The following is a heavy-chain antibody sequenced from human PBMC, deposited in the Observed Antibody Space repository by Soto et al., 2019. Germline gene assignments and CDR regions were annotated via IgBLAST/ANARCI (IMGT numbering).Heavy chain of an antibody. V-gene: IGHV1-69*13. J-gene: IGHJ4*02. CDR1: GGAFSSYA. CDR3: ARDSRYYYDSSGYYSFDY. D-gene: IGHD3-22*01. Sequence: SVKVSCKASGGAFSSYAISWVRQAPGQGLEWMGGIIPIFGTANYAQKFQGRVTITADESTSTAYMELSSLRSEDTAVYYCARDSRYYYDSSGYYSFDYWGQGTLVTVPQ. CDR2: IIPIFGTA.